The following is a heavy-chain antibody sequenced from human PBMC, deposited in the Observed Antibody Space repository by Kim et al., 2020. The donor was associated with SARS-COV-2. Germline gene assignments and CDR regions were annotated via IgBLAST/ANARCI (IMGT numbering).Heavy chain of an antibody. CDR3: VKDQDEGTSYVFEY. J-gene: IGHJ4*02. V-gene: IGHV3-33*03. CDR1: GFAFNHFG. Sequence: GGSLRLSCEASGFAFNHFGIHWVRQTPAKGLEWVAVIWSDGSHNYYADAVKGRFTISRDNAKNTLYLQMNSLRADDTATYYCVKDQDEGTSYVFEYSGQG. D-gene: IGHD2-15*01. CDR2: IWSDGSHN.